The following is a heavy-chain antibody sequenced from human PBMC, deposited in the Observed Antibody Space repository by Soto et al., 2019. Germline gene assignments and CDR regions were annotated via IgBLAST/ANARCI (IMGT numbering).Heavy chain of an antibody. J-gene: IGHJ4*02. V-gene: IGHV3-23*01. CDR1: GFTFSSYD. CDR2: ISGSTGST. Sequence: EVQLLESGGGLVQPGGSLRLSCAASGFTFSSYDMSWVRQAPGKGLEWVSTISGSTGSTYYADSVKGRFTISRDXSKXTXYXQMDSLRAEDTAVYYCAKENDDWGQGTLVTVSS. CDR3: AKENDD.